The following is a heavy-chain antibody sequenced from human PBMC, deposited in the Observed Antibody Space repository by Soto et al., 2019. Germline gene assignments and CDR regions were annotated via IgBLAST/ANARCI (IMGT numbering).Heavy chain of an antibody. J-gene: IGHJ6*02. D-gene: IGHD3-9*01. Sequence: GASVKVSCKASGYTVTSYGISWVRQAPGQGLEWMGWISAYNGNTNYAQKLQGRVTMTTDTSTSTAYMELRSLRSDDTAVYYCARVSYYDILTGHYNEDYYYGMDVWGQGTTVTV. V-gene: IGHV1-18*01. CDR1: GYTVTSYG. CDR3: ARVSYYDILTGHYNEDYYYGMDV. CDR2: ISAYNGNT.